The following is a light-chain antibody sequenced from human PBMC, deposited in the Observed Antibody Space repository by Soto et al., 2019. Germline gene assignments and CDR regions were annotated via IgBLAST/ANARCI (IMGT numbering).Light chain of an antibody. CDR3: QHYDQYPGT. V-gene: IGKV1-5*01. J-gene: IGKJ1*01. CDR2: DAT. Sequence: DIQMTQSPSTLSASVGDRVTITCRASQSLSTWLAWYQLKPGKAPKLVIYDATILESGAASRFSGSGSGTEFTLTISGLQPDDLATYYCQHYDQYPGTFGQGTKVEVK. CDR1: QSLSTW.